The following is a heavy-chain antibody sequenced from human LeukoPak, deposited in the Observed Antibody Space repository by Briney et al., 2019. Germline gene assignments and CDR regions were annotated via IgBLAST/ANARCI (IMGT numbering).Heavy chain of an antibody. Sequence: SVKVSCKASGGTFSSYAISWVRQAPGQGLEWMGRIIPIFGTANYAQKFQGRVTITTDESTSTAYMELSSLRSEDTAVYYCASRPQLLNWFDPWGQGTLVTVSS. J-gene: IGHJ5*02. D-gene: IGHD2-2*01. CDR1: GGTFSSYA. CDR3: ASRPQLLNWFDP. V-gene: IGHV1-69*05. CDR2: IIPIFGTA.